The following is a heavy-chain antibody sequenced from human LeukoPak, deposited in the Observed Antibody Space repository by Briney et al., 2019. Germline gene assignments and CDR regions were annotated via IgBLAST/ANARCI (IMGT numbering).Heavy chain of an antibody. D-gene: IGHD4-23*01. CDR2: ISGSGGST. J-gene: IGHJ3*02. V-gene: IGHV3-23*01. Sequence: GGSLRLSCAASGFTFSSYAMSWVRQAPGKGLEWVSAISGSGGSTYYADSVKGRFTISRDNSKNTLYLQMNSLGVEDTALYYCARVRSVGGNPHAFNIWGQGTMVTVSS. CDR1: GFTFSSYA. CDR3: ARVRSVGGNPHAFNI.